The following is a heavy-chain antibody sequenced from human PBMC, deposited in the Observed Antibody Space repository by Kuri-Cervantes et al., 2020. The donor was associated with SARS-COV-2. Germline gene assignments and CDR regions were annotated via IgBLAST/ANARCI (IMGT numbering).Heavy chain of an antibody. D-gene: IGHD3-10*01. CDR1: GFTFSSYA. J-gene: IGHJ4*02. CDR2: ISGSGGST. V-gene: IGHV3-23*01. Sequence: GESLKISCAASGFTFSSYAMSWVRQAPGKGLGWVSAISGSGGSTYYADSVKGRFTISRDNSKNTLYLQMNSLRAEDTAVYYCAKEGTMVRGTPFDYWGQGTLVTVSS. CDR3: AKEGTMVRGTPFDY.